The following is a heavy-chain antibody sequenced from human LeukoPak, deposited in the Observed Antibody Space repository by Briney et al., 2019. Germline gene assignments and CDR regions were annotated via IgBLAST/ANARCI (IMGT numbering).Heavy chain of an antibody. CDR1: GYSISSGYY. J-gene: IGHJ4*02. D-gene: IGHD4-17*01. Sequence: ASETLSLTCAVSGYSISSGYYWGWIRQPPGKGLEWIGYIYYSGSTNYNPSLKSRVTISVDTSKNQFSLKLGSVTAADTAVYYCARAEDYGDATFDYWGQGTLVTVSS. V-gene: IGHV4-61*01. CDR3: ARAEDYGDATFDY. CDR2: IYYSGST.